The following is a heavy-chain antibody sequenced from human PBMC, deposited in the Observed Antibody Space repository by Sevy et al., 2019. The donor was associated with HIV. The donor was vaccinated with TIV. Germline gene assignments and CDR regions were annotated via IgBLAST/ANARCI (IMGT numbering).Heavy chain of an antibody. CDR2: ISGSGGST. J-gene: IGHJ4*02. Sequence: GGSLRLSCAASGFTFSSYAMSWVRQAPGKGVEWVSAISGSGGSTYYADSVKGRFTISRDNSKNTLYLQMNSLRAEDTAVYYCAKVPTTVTESNNFDYWGQGTLVTVSS. V-gene: IGHV3-23*01. CDR3: AKVPTTVTESNNFDY. D-gene: IGHD4-17*01. CDR1: GFTFSSYA.